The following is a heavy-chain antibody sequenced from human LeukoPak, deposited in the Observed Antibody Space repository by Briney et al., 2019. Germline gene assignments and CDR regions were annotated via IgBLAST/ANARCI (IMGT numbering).Heavy chain of an antibody. CDR2: IYYSGST. CDR3: ARAGYSSGAGY. CDR1: GGSISSSNYS. J-gene: IGHJ4*02. Sequence: NPSETLSLTCTVSGGSISSSNYSWGWIRQPPGKGLEWIGSIYYSGSTYYNPSLKSRVTISVDTSKNQFSLKLSSVTAADTAVYYCARAGYSSGAGYWGQGTLVTVSS. V-gene: IGHV4-39*01. D-gene: IGHD6-19*01.